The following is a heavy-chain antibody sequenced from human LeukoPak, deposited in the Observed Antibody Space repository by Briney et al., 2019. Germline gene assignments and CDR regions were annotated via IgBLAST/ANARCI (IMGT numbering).Heavy chain of an antibody. CDR1: GYTFTSYY. D-gene: IGHD3-9*01. CDR2: INPSGGST. Sequence: ASVKVSCKASGYTFTSYYMHWVRQAPGQGLEWMGIINPSGGSTSYAQKFQGRVTMTTDTSTSTAYMELRSLRSDDTAVYYCARSKVLRYFDWLSTLYYFDYWGQGTLVTVSS. V-gene: IGHV1-46*01. J-gene: IGHJ4*02. CDR3: ARSKVLRYFDWLSTLYYFDY.